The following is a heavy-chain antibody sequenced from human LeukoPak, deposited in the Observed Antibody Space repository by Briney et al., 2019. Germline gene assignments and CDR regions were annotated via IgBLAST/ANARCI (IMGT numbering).Heavy chain of an antibody. CDR3: AKGSYYDSSGSFYFDY. D-gene: IGHD3-22*01. CDR2: ISGSGDNT. CDR1: GFTFGSYA. Sequence: GGSLRLSCAASGFTFGSYAMSWVRQAPGKGLEWVSGISGSGDNTYYADSVKGRFTISRDNSKDTLYVQVNSLGTEDTAAYYCAKGSYYDSSGSFYFDYWGQGTLVTVSS. V-gene: IGHV3-23*01. J-gene: IGHJ4*02.